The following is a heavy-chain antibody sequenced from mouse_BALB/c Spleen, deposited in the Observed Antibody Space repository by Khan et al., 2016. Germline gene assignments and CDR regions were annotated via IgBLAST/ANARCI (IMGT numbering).Heavy chain of an antibody. D-gene: IGHD2-4*01. CDR2: IYPGNINT. J-gene: IGHJ1*01. CDR3: ARGYYERNFGV. CDR1: GYTFTTFY. Sequence: QVRLQQSGPELVKPGASVRISCKASGYTFTTFYIHWLKQRPGQGLEWIGWIYPGNINTKYNENFKDKATLTADKSASTAYMQLSSLTSDDSAVYFCARGYYERNFGVWGAGTTVTVSS. V-gene: IGHV1S56*01.